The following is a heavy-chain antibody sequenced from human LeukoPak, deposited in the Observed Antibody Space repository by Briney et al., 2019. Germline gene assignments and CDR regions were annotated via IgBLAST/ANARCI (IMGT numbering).Heavy chain of an antibody. CDR3: ARGNYYGMDV. CDR2: VNSDESST. CDR1: GFTFSRYW. D-gene: IGHD3-10*01. V-gene: IGHV3-74*03. J-gene: IGHJ6*02. Sequence: GGSLRLSCAASGFTFSRYWVHWVRQAPGKGLVWVSRVNSDESSTTYADSVKGRFIISSDNAKNTLYLQMNSLGAEDTAAYYCARGNYYGMDVWGQGTTVIVSS.